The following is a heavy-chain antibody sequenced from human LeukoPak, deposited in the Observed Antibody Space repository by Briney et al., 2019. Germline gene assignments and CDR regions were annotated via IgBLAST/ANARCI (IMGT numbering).Heavy chain of an antibody. CDR1: GFTFSSYS. Sequence: GGSLRLSCAASGFTFSSYSMNWVRQAPGKGLEWVANIKQDGSEKYYVDSVKGRFTISRDNAKNSLYLQMNSLRAEDTAVYYCVGHSDYWGQGTLVTVSS. CDR2: IKQDGSEK. D-gene: IGHD3-16*01. V-gene: IGHV3-7*01. J-gene: IGHJ4*02. CDR3: VGHSDY.